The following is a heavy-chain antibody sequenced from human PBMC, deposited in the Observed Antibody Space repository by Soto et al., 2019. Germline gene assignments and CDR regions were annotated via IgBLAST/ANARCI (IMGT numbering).Heavy chain of an antibody. J-gene: IGHJ4*02. CDR1: GGSFSGYY. Sequence: KASETLSLTCAVYGGSFSGYYWSWIRQPPGKGLEWIGEINHSGSTNYNPSLKSRVTISVDTSKNQFSLKLSSVTAADTAVYYCARNGFFDYWGQGTLVTVSS. CDR2: INHSGST. V-gene: IGHV4-34*01. CDR3: ARNGFFDY. D-gene: IGHD6-25*01.